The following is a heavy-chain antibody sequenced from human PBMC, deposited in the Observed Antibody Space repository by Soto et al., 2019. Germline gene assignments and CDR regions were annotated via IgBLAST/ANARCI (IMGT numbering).Heavy chain of an antibody. CDR2: INHSGRT. J-gene: IGHJ6*02. D-gene: IGHD3-3*02. V-gene: IGHV4-34*01. CDR1: GGSFNGYY. Sequence: QVQLQQWGAGLLKPSETLSLTCAVYGGSFNGYYWSWIRQPPGKGLEWIGEINHSGRTNYNPSLKSRVTVSLDTSKNQFSLKLSSVTAADTAVYYCARGARPTIFGDLRYRPASSGMDVWGLGTTVTVSS. CDR3: ARGARPTIFGDLRYRPASSGMDV.